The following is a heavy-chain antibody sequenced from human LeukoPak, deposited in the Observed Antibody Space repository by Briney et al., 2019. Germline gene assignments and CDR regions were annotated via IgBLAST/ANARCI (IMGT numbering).Heavy chain of an antibody. Sequence: GSLRLSCAASGFTFSSYWMTWVRQAPGKGLEWVAVISYDGSNKYYADSVKGRFTISRENSKNTLYLQMNSLRAEDTAVYYCARDSVGATTGTLDYWGQGTLVTVSS. D-gene: IGHD1-26*01. V-gene: IGHV3-30-3*01. CDR3: ARDSVGATTGTLDY. J-gene: IGHJ4*02. CDR1: GFTFSSYW. CDR2: ISYDGSNK.